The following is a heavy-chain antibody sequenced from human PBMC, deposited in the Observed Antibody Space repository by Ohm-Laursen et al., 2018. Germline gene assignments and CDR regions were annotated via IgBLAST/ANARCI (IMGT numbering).Heavy chain of an antibody. CDR3: AKGLDYATNDAFDI. J-gene: IGHJ3*02. CDR1: GFTFDDYA. CDR2: ISWNSGSI. D-gene: IGHD2-8*01. V-gene: IGHV3-9*01. Sequence: LSLTCAASGFTFDDYAMHWVRQAPGKGLEWVSGISWNSGSIGYADSVKGRFTISRDNAKNSLYLQMNSLRAEDTALYYCAKGLDYATNDAFDIWGQGTMVTVSS.